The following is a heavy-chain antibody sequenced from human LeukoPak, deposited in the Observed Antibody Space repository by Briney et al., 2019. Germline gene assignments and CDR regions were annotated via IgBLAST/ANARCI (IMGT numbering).Heavy chain of an antibody. J-gene: IGHJ5*02. CDR3: ARDPSNYDSSGRNWFDP. CDR1: GGSFSGYY. D-gene: IGHD3-22*01. Sequence: SETLSLTCAVYGGSFSGYYWGWIRQPPGKGLEWIGSIYHSGSTYYNPSLKSRVTISVDTSKNQFSLKLSSVTAADTAVYYCARDPSNYDSSGRNWFDPWGQGTLVTVSS. CDR2: IYHSGST. V-gene: IGHV4-34*01.